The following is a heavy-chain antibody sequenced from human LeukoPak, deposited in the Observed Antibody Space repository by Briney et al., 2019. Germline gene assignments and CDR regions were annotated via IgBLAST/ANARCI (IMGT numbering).Heavy chain of an antibody. CDR2: IKHDGSEK. V-gene: IGHV3-7*01. CDR1: GFTFSTYW. D-gene: IGHD6-13*01. J-gene: IGHJ4*02. CDR3: ARVGTAEGTLEDY. Sequence: PGGSLRLSCAASGFTFSTYWMSWVRQPPGRGLEWVANIKHDGSEKYYVDFVKGRFTISRDNAKNSLYLQMNSLRAEDTAVYYCARVGTAEGTLEDYWGQGTLVTVSS.